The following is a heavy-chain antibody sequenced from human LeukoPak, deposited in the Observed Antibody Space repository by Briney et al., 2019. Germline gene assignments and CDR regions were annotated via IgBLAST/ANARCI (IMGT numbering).Heavy chain of an antibody. J-gene: IGHJ4*02. CDR3: ARGMGGYDYYFDY. CDR2: INPNSGGT. CDR1: GYTFTGYY. D-gene: IGHD5-12*01. V-gene: IGHV1-2*02. Sequence: ASVKVSCKASGYTFTGYYMHWVRQAPGQGLEWMGWINPNSGGTNYAQKFQGRVTMTRDTSISTAYTELSRLRSDDTAVYYCARGMGGYDYYFDYWGQGTLVTVSS.